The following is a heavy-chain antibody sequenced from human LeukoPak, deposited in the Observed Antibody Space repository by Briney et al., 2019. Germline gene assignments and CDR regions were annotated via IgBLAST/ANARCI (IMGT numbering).Heavy chain of an antibody. CDR2: ISYDGSNK. D-gene: IGHD2-2*03. J-gene: IGHJ4*02. CDR1: GFTFSSYG. Sequence: GGSLRLSCAASGFTFSSYGMHWVRQAPGKGLEWVAVISYDGSNKYYADSVKGRFTISRDNSKTTLYLQMNSLRAEDTAVYYCAKDSLDSWGQGTLVTVSS. CDR3: AKDSLDS. V-gene: IGHV3-30*18.